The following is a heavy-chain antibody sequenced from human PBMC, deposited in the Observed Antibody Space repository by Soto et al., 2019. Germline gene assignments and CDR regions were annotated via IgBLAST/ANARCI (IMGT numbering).Heavy chain of an antibody. D-gene: IGHD2-21*01. Sequence: QVQLVESGGGVVQPGRPLRLSCAASGFTFSTYGMHWVRQAPGKGLEWVAVISYDGSTKYYADSVKGRFTISRDNSKNTLYLQMNSLRPEDTAVYYCAKDEDPLIRGGFDYCGKGTLVTVSA. CDR3: AKDEDPLIRGGFDY. J-gene: IGHJ4*02. V-gene: IGHV3-30*18. CDR2: ISYDGSTK. CDR1: GFTFSTYG.